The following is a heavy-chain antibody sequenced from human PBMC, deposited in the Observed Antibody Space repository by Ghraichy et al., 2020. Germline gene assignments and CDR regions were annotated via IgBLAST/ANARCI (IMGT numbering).Heavy chain of an antibody. CDR3: ARATEWELQWGNWFDP. CDR2: MNPNSGNT. CDR1: GYTFTSYD. V-gene: IGHV1-8*01. J-gene: IGHJ5*02. D-gene: IGHD1-26*01. Sequence: ASVKVSCKASGYTFTSYDINWVRQATGQGLEWMGWMNPNSGNTGYAQKFQGRVTMTRNTSISTAYMELSSLRSEDTAVYYCARATEWELQWGNWFDPWGQGTLVTVSS.